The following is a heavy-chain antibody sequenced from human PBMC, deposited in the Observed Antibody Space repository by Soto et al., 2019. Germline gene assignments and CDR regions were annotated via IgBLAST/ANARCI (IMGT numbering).Heavy chain of an antibody. V-gene: IGHV3-15*01. CDR1: GFTFSNGW. J-gene: IGHJ6*02. CDR3: TTNSVTDFYYYCMEV. Sequence: EVQLVESGGGSVKPGGSLRLSCEGSGFTFSNGWMTWVRQAPGKGLEWGGRIKTNIDGGRIDYAAPVKGRFTISRDDSKNTLYLQMNSLKTEDTGVYYCTTNSVTDFYYYCMEVWGLGTTVTVSS. CDR2: IKTNIDGGRI.